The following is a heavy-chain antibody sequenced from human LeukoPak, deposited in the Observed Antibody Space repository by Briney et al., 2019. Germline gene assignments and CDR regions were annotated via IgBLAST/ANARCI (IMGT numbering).Heavy chain of an antibody. J-gene: IGHJ4*02. CDR1: GVSITSYY. CDR3: ARVPLLWFGDIGTQPRYYFDY. D-gene: IGHD3-10*01. V-gene: IGHV4-59*01. Sequence: SETLSLTCTVSGVSITSYYWSWIRQPPGKGLEWIGYIYYSGSTNYYPSLKSRVTISVDTSKNQFSLKLSSVTAADTAVYYCARVPLLWFGDIGTQPRYYFDYWGQGTLVTVSS. CDR2: IYYSGST.